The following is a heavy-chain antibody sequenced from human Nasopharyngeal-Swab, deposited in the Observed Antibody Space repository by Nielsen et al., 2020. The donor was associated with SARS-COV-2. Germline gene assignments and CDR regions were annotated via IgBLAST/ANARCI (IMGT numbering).Heavy chain of an antibody. CDR1: GGSISSYY. J-gene: IGHJ4*02. CDR3: ARLSSGYYPFDY. CDR2: IYYSGST. V-gene: IGHV4-59*08. D-gene: IGHD6-19*01. Sequence: SETLSLTCTVSGGSISSYYWSWIRQPPGKGLEWIGYIYYSGSTKYNPSLKSRVTISVDTSKNQFSLKLSSVTAADTAVYYCARLSSGYYPFDYWGQGTLVTVSS.